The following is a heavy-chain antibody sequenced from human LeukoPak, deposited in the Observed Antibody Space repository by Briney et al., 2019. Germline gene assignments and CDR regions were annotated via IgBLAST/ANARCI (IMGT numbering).Heavy chain of an antibody. CDR3: AKDGGYYFDY. D-gene: IGHD2-15*01. CDR2: ISGNGGST. Sequence: PGGSLRLSCAASGFTFGSYAMNWVRQAPGKGLEWVSVISGNGGSTYYADSVKGRFTISRDNSKNTLYLQMNSLRAEDTAVYYCAKDGGYYFDYWGQGTLVTVSS. V-gene: IGHV3-23*01. J-gene: IGHJ4*02. CDR1: GFTFGSYA.